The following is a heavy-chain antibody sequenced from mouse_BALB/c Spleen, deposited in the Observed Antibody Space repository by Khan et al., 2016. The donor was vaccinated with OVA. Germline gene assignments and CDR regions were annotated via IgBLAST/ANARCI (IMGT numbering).Heavy chain of an antibody. V-gene: IGHV3-8*02. Sequence: EVKLEVSGPSLVKPSQTLSLTCSVTGDSITSGYWNWIRKFPGNKLEYMGYISYSGSTYCNPSLKSRISITRDTSKNQYYLQLNSVTTEDTATYYCARYAGNYQYYFDYWGQGTTLTVSS. J-gene: IGHJ2*01. D-gene: IGHD2-1*01. CDR2: ISYSGST. CDR1: GDSITSGY. CDR3: ARYAGNYQYYFDY.